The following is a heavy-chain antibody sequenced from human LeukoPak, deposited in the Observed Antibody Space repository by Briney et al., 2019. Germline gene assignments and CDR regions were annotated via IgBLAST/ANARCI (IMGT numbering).Heavy chain of an antibody. CDR2: INPNSGGT. V-gene: IGHV1-2*06. D-gene: IGHD3-10*01. CDR3: ASVYGSYYFDY. CDR1: GYTFTGYF. Sequence: ASVKVSCKASGYTFTGYFMHLVRQAPGQGLERMGRINPNSGGTNYAQKFQGRVTMTRDTSISTAYMELSRLRSDDTAVYYCASVYGSYYFDYWGQGTLVTVSS. J-gene: IGHJ4*02.